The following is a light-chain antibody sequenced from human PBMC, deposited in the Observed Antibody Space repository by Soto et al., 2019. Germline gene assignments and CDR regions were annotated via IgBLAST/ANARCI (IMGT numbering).Light chain of an antibody. CDR2: ATS. CDR3: QQYNSYPWT. J-gene: IGKJ1*01. Sequence: DIVVTQSPDSLAVSLGVRATINCKSSQSVLYSSNNKNYLAWYQQQPGTAPKPLIYATSTLHSGVPSRFTGSGSGTEFTLTITSLQPEDFVTYYCQQYNSYPWTFGQGTKVDI. CDR1: QSVLYSSNNKNY. V-gene: IGKV4-1*01.